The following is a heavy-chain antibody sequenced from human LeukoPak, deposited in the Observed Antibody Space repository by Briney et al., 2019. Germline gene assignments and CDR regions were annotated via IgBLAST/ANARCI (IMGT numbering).Heavy chain of an antibody. CDR2: TNPNSGGT. J-gene: IGHJ4*02. CDR3: ARAQSLTAPAGTFANS. D-gene: IGHD6-13*01. V-gene: IGHV1-2*02. Sequence: GASVKVSCKASVYTFTGYFLHWVRRAPGQGFEWMGWTNPNSGGTYYTQRFQGRVTMTRDTSISTAYMELSSLRSDDTAVYYCARAQSLTAPAGTFANSWGQGTLVTVSS. CDR1: VYTFTGYF.